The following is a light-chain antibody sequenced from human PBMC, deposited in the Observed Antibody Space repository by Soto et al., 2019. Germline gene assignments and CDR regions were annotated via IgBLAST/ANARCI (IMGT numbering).Light chain of an antibody. J-gene: IGKJ4*01. CDR3: QQFSSYPRT. CDR2: DAS. CDR1: QTVRNNY. Sequence: EFVSTHSPGTLSLSPGERATLSCRASQTVRNNYLAWYQQKPGQAPRLLIYDASSRATGIPDRFSGGGSGTDFTLTISRLEPEDFAVYYCQQFSSYPRTFGGGTKVDIK. V-gene: IGKV3-20*01.